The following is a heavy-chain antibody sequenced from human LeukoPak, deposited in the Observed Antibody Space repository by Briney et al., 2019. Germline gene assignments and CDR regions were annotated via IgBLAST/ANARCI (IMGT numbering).Heavy chain of an antibody. CDR1: GFTFSSYW. CDR3: ARDLPYYYDSSGYPIDY. CDR2: IKQDGSEK. D-gene: IGHD3-22*01. V-gene: IGHV3-7*01. Sequence: GGSLRLSCAASGFTFSSYWMSWVRQAPGKGQEWVANIKQDGSEKYYVDSVKGRFTISRDNAKNSLYLQMNSLRAEDTAVYYYARDLPYYYDSSGYPIDYWGQGTLVTVSS. J-gene: IGHJ4*02.